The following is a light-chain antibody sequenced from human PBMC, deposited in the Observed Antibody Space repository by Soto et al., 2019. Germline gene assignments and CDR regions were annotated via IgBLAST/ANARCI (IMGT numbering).Light chain of an antibody. CDR1: SSDIGGYKY. CDR3: SSYTSSSTVV. Sequence: SALTQPASVSGSPGQSITISCTGTSSDIGGYKYVSWYQHYPGKAPKLMIYEVSNRPSGVSNRFSGSKSGNTASLTISGLQAEDEADYYCSSYTSSSTVVFGGGTKLTVL. CDR2: EVS. J-gene: IGLJ2*01. V-gene: IGLV2-14*01.